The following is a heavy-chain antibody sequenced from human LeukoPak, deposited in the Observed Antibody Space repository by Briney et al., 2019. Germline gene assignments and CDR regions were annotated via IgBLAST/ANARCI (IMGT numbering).Heavy chain of an antibody. J-gene: IGHJ6*02. D-gene: IGHD5-18*01. CDR1: GGSISSGGYS. Sequence: PSETLSLTCAVSGGSISSGGYSWSWIRQPPGRGLEWIGYIYYSGSTNYNPSLKSRVTISVDTSKNQFSLKLSSVTAADTAVYYCASYVDTAMVDAGYYYYYGMDVWGQGTTVTVSS. CDR2: IYYSGST. CDR3: ASYVDTAMVDAGYYYYYGMDV. V-gene: IGHV4-61*08.